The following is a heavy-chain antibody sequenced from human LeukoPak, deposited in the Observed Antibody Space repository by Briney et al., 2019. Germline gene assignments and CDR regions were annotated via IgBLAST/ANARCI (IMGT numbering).Heavy chain of an antibody. Sequence: ASVKVSCKASGYNFTNYGISWVRQAPGQGLEGMGWISAYSGDANYAQKLQGRLTMTTDTSPNTAYLELRSLTSDDTAVYYCARAPSFGDYGGDYWGQGTLVTVSS. CDR2: ISAYSGDA. D-gene: IGHD4-17*01. CDR3: ARAPSFGDYGGDY. V-gene: IGHV1-18*01. CDR1: GYNFTNYG. J-gene: IGHJ4*02.